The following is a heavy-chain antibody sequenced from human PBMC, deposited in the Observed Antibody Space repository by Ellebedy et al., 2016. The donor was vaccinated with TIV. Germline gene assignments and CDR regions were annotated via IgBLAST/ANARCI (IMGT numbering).Heavy chain of an antibody. CDR1: GGSISTSSYY. CDR2: IEYGGRT. J-gene: IGHJ4*02. Sequence: MPSETLSLTCTVSGGSISTSSYYWGWIRQSPGKGLEWIGCIEYGGRTYYNPSLQSRVTVSVDTSNNQFSLKVTSVTAADTAVYYCARHSLGPGRRLPGSYFYWGQGTLVTVSS. D-gene: IGHD2/OR15-2a*01. V-gene: IGHV4-39*01. CDR3: ARHSLGPGRRLPGSYFY.